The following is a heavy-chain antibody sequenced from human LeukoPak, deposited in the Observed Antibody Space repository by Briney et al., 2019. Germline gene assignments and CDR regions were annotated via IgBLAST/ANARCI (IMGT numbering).Heavy chain of an antibody. CDR2: ISAYNGNT. V-gene: IGHV1-18*01. J-gene: IGHJ3*02. D-gene: IGHD2-2*02. CDR3: ARDAPSIVVVPAAIAAFDI. CDR1: GYTFTSYG. Sequence: VASVKVSCKASGYTFTSYGISWVRQAPGQGLEWMGWISAYNGNTNYAQKLQGRVTTTTDTSTSTAYMELRSLRSDDTAVYYCARDAPSIVVVPAAIAAFDIWGQGTMVTVSS.